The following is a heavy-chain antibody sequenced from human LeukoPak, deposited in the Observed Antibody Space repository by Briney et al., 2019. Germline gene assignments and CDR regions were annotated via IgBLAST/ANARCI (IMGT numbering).Heavy chain of an antibody. J-gene: IGHJ4*02. Sequence: GGSLRLSCAASGFTLNRNGMHWVRQAPGKGLEWVAFIRYDGSNKYYADSVKGRFTISRDNSKNTLYLQMNSLRAEDTAVYYCANGAYCSGGSCYRFNFDYWGQGTLVTVSS. V-gene: IGHV3-30*02. CDR3: ANGAYCSGGSCYRFNFDY. CDR1: GFTLNRNG. CDR2: IRYDGSNK. D-gene: IGHD2-15*01.